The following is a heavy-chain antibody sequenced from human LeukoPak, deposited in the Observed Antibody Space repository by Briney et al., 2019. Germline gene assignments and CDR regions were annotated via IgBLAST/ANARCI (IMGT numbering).Heavy chain of an antibody. J-gene: IGHJ4*02. CDR1: GYTFTGYY. CDR2: ITPNSGGT. V-gene: IGHV1-2*02. CDR3: ARAIDYGSGSYLLDY. D-gene: IGHD3-10*01. Sequence: ASVKVSCKASGYTFTGYYMHWVRQAPGQGLEWMGGITPNSGGTNYPQKFQGRVTMTRDTSISTAYMELSRLRSDDTAVYYCARAIDYGSGSYLLDYWGQGTLVTISS.